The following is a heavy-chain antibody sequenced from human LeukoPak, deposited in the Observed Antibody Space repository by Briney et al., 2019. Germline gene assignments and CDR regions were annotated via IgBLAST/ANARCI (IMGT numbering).Heavy chain of an antibody. V-gene: IGHV3-48*02. D-gene: IGHD4-17*01. Sequence: GGSLRLSCAASGFTFSSYSMNWVRQAPGKGLEWVSYISSSSSTIYYADSVKGRFTISRDNAKNSLYLQMNSLRDEDTAVYYCARDKIYGDYRGVTLDYWGQGTLVTVSS. J-gene: IGHJ4*02. CDR2: ISSSSSTI. CDR1: GFTFSSYS. CDR3: ARDKIYGDYRGVTLDY.